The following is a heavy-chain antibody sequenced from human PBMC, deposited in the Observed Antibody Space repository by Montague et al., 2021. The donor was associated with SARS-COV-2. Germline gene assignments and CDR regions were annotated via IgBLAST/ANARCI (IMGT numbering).Heavy chain of an antibody. CDR3: TSGREGNYNVMDV. CDR1: GDSVSINSAT. CDR2: TYYRSKWYN. V-gene: IGHV6-1*01. Sequence: CAISGDSVSINSATSNWVRQSPSRGLEWLGRTYYRSKWYNDYAVXLRGRVTINPDTSKNQFSLQLNSVTPEDTAIYYCTSGREGNYNVMDVWGQGTTVTVSS. J-gene: IGHJ6*02. D-gene: IGHD1-1*01.